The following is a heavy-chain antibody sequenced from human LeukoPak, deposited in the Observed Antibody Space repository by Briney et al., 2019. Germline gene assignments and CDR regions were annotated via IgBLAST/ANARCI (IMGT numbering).Heavy chain of an antibody. Sequence: PSETLSLTCTVSGGSISSYYRSWIRQPPGKGLEWIGYIYYRGSTNYNPSLKSRVTISVDTSKNQFSLKLSSVTAADTAVYYCARDYYDSSGYTSAYWYFDLWGRGTLVTVSS. V-gene: IGHV4-59*01. CDR2: IYYRGST. CDR3: ARDYYDSSGYTSAYWYFDL. CDR1: GGSISSYY. D-gene: IGHD3-22*01. J-gene: IGHJ2*01.